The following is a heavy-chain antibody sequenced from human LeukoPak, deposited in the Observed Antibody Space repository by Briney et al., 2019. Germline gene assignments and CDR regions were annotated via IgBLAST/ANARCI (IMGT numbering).Heavy chain of an antibody. J-gene: IGHJ4*02. D-gene: IGHD3-22*01. CDR3: VKDRVHDSSSYYGYGY. Sequence: GGSLRLSCSASGFIFSSFGWHWVRQAPGKGLEYVSAISSNGGRTYYADSVKGRFTISRDNSKSTLYLQMSSLRAEDTAVYYCVKDRVHDSSSYYGYGYWGQGTLVTVSS. V-gene: IGHV3-64D*09. CDR1: GFIFSSFG. CDR2: ISSNGGRT.